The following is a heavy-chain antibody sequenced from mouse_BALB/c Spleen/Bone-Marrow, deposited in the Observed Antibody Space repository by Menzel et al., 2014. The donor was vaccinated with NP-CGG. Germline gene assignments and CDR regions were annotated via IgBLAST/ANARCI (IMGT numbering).Heavy chain of an antibody. V-gene: IGHV5-6*01. J-gene: IGHJ3*01. D-gene: IGHD2-4*01. CDR3: VRPYDYGTWFAY. Sequence: EVKLQESGGDLVKPGGSLKLSCAASGFTFSTYGMSWVRQTPDKRLEWVAAISNGGIYTYYPDTVKGRFTISRDNAKNTLYLQMSSLKSEDTAMYYCVRPYDYGTWFAYWGQVTLVTVSA. CDR1: GFTFSTYG. CDR2: ISNGGIYT.